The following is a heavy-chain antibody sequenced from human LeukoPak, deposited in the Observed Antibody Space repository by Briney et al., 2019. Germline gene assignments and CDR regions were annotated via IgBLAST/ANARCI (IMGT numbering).Heavy chain of an antibody. J-gene: IGHJ4*02. CDR1: GGSISSSSYY. D-gene: IGHD2-15*01. CDR3: ARHSFVSGWYDY. Sequence: SETLSLTCTVSGGSISSSSYYWGWIRQPPGKGLECIGSIYYSGSTYYNPSLKSRVTISVDTSKNQFSLKLSSVTAADTAVYYCARHSFVSGWYDYWGQGTLVTVSS. V-gene: IGHV4-39*01. CDR2: IYYSGST.